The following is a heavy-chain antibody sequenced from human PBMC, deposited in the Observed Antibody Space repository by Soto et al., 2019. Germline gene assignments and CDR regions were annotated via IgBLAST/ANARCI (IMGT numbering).Heavy chain of an antibody. D-gene: IGHD1-26*01. CDR1: GFTFSTYG. CDR2: IWCDGSNK. Sequence: QVQLVESGGGVVQPGRSLRLSCEASGFTFSTYGMHWVRQAPGKGLEWVAVIWCDGSNKYYADSVKGRFTISRDNSNKKVYLQMNSLRAEDTAVYYCARAVGPFDYWGQGTLVTVSS. CDR3: ARAVGPFDY. J-gene: IGHJ4*02. V-gene: IGHV3-33*01.